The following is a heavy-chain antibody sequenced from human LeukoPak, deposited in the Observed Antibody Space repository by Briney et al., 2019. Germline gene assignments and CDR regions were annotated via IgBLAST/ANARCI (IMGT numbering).Heavy chain of an antibody. CDR2: IYSSGHT. J-gene: IGHJ4*02. CDR1: GFTVSANY. D-gene: IGHD2-15*01. Sequence: RTGGSLRLSCAASGFTVSANYMNWVRQAPGKGLEWVSVIYSSGHTYYADSVKGRFTISRDNAKSSLYLQMNSLRVEDTAVYYCARDFLEDTQWGQGTLVTVSS. CDR3: ARDFLEDTQ. V-gene: IGHV3-53*01.